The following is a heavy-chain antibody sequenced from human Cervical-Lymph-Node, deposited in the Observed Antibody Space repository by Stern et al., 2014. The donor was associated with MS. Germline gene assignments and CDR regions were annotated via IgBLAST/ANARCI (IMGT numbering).Heavy chain of an antibody. V-gene: IGHV1-2*06. D-gene: IGHD3-3*02. J-gene: IGHJ5*02. CDR1: GYVFTAYY. CDR3: ATAGPAFWFDP. Sequence: QVQLVQSGAEVKKPGASVRLSCKASGYVFTAYYIHWVRQAPGQGLEWVGRIHPNSGVTDYAQKFQGSVNLSRDKSITTAYMEVNGLTSDDTAIYYCATAGPAFWFDPWGQGTLVTVSS. CDR2: IHPNSGVT.